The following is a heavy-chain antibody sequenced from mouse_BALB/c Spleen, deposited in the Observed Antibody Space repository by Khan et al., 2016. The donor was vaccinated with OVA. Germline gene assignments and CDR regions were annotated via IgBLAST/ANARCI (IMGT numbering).Heavy chain of an antibody. Sequence: QVQLKESGPGLVAPSQSLSITCTVSGFSLTSYGVHWIRQPPGKGLEWLGVISAGGSTNYNSALMSRLSISKDNSKSQVFLKMNSLQTDDTAMYFCARNREPDYFDYWGQGTTLTVSS. V-gene: IGHV2-9*02. CDR3: ARNREPDYFDY. CDR1: GFSLTSYG. CDR2: ISAGGST. J-gene: IGHJ2*01.